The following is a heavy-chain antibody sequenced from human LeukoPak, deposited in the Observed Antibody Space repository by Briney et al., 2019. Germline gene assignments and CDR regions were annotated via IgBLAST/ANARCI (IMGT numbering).Heavy chain of an antibody. CDR1: GFPFSDYY. J-gene: IGHJ4*02. Sequence: GGSLRLSCAASGFPFSDYYTFWIRQAPGKGLEWISYISNSGSTMYYADSVKGRFTIYRDNSKNTLYLQMNNLRAEDTAVYYCARDALGSYDYWGQGSLVTVSS. CDR3: ARDALGSYDY. CDR2: ISNSGSTM. D-gene: IGHD3-10*01. V-gene: IGHV3-11*01.